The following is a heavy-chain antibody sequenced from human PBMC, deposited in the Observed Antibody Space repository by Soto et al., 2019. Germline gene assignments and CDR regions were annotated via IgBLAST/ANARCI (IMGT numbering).Heavy chain of an antibody. V-gene: IGHV3-21*01. CDR2: ISSSSSYI. D-gene: IGHD4-4*01. CDR3: ARDPTAVTSRFDP. J-gene: IGHJ5*02. CDR1: GFTFSSYS. Sequence: EVQLVESGGGLVKPGGSLRLSCAASGFTFSSYSMNWVRQAPGKGLEWVSSISSSSSYIYYADSVKGRFTISRDNAKNSLYLQTNSLRAEDTAVYYCARDPTAVTSRFDPWGQGTLSPSPQ.